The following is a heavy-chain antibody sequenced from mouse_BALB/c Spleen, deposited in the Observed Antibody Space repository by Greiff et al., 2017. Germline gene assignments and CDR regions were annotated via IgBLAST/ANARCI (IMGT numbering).Heavy chain of an antibody. V-gene: IGHV1-5*01. Sequence: VQLQQSGPVLARPGASVKMSCKASGYTFTSYWMHWVNQRPGQGLEWIGAIYPGNSDTSYNQKFKGKAKLTAVTSTSTAYMELSSLTNEDSAVYYGTRAGGETGDWYCDVWGAGTTVTVAS. CDR3: TRAGGETGDWYCDV. J-gene: IGHJ1*01. D-gene: IGHD4-1*01. CDR2: IYPGNSDT. CDR1: GYTFTSYW.